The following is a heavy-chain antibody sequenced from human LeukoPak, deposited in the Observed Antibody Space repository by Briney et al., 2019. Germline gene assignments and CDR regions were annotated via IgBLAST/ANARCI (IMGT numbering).Heavy chain of an antibody. D-gene: IGHD6-13*01. Sequence: PSETLSLTCAVYGGSFSGYYWSWIRQPPGKGLEWIGEINHSGSTNYNPSLKSRVTISVDTSKNQFSLKLSSVTAADTAVYYCARYSGSWHAEFDYWGQGTLVTVSS. CDR2: INHSGST. CDR3: ARYSGSWHAEFDY. J-gene: IGHJ4*02. V-gene: IGHV4-34*01. CDR1: GGSFSGYY.